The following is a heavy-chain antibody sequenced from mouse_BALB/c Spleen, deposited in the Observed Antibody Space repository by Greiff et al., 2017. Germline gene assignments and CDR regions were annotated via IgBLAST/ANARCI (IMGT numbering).Heavy chain of an antibody. CDR1: GFTFSSFG. CDR2: ISSGSSTI. D-gene: IGHD2-14*01. V-gene: IGHV5-17*02. Sequence: EVKVVESGGGLVQPGGSRKLSCAASGFTFSSFGMHWVRQAPEKGLEWVAYISSGSSTIYYADTVKGRFTISRDNPKNTLFLQMTSLRSEDTAMYYCGYYRYEDYYAMDYWGQGTSVTVSS. CDR3: GYYRYEDYYAMDY. J-gene: IGHJ4*01.